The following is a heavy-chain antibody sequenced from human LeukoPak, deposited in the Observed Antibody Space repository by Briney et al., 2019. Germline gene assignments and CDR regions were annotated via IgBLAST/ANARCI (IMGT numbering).Heavy chain of an antibody. D-gene: IGHD2-2*01. CDR3: AIQRGTSCREYFQH. J-gene: IGHJ1*01. Sequence: GGSLRLSCAASGFTFSSYWMHWVRQAPGKGLVWVSRINSDGSSTSYADSVKGRFTTSRDNAKNTLYLQMNSLRAEDTAVYYCAIQRGTSCREYFQHWGQGTLVTVSS. CDR2: INSDGSST. CDR1: GFTFSSYW. V-gene: IGHV3-74*01.